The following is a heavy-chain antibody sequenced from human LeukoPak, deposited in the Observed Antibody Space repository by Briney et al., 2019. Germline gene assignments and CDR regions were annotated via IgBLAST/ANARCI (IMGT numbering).Heavy chain of an antibody. CDR1: GFTFSNYW. D-gene: IGHD1-26*01. V-gene: IGHV3-74*01. J-gene: IGHJ5*02. Sequence: PGGSLRLSCAASGFTFSNYWMHWVRQAPGKGLVWVSRLNADGNSITYADSVRGRFTISRDNSKNTLYLQMNSLRAEDTAVYYCARVVWELPWFDPWGQGTLVTVSS. CDR3: ARVVWELPWFDP. CDR2: LNADGNSI.